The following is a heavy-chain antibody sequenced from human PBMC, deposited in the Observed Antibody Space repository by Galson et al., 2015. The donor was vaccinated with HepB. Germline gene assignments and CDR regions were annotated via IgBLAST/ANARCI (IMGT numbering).Heavy chain of an antibody. V-gene: IGHV2-5*01. J-gene: IGHJ3*02. D-gene: IGHD3-10*01. CDR2: IYWNDDK. CDR3: AHRFPSYYYGSDAFDI. Sequence: PALVKPTQTLTLTCTFSGFSLSTSGVGVGWIRQPPGKALEWLALIYWNDDKRYSPSLKSRLTITKDTSKNQVVLTMTNMDPVDTATYYCAHRFPSYYYGSDAFDIWGQGTMVTVSS. CDR1: GFSLSTSGVG.